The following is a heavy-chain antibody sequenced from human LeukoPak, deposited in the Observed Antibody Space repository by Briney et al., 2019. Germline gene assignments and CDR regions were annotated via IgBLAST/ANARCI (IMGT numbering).Heavy chain of an antibody. V-gene: IGHV1-2*02. CDR2: INPYSGGT. CDR3: ARTTHGTSDAFDI. CDR1: GYTFTDYY. Sequence: ASVKVSCKASGYTFTDYYMHWVRQAPGQGLEWMGWINPYSGGTNYARKFQGRVTMTRDTSISTAYMELSRLRSDDTAVYYCARTTHGTSDAFDIWGQGTMVTVSS. J-gene: IGHJ3*02. D-gene: IGHD4-11*01.